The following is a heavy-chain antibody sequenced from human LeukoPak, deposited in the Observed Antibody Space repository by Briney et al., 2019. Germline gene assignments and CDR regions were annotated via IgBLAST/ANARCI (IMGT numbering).Heavy chain of an antibody. CDR3: AKDGPTAYFDY. V-gene: IGHV1-69*05. CDR2: IIPIFGTA. CDR1: GGTFRSYG. J-gene: IGHJ4*02. D-gene: IGHD5-18*01. Sequence: SVKVSCKASGGTFRSYGISWVRQAPGQGLEWMGGIIPIFGTASYPQKFQGRLSITTDESTTIAYMDLTSLTSEDTAVYYCAKDGPTAYFDYWGQGTLVTVSS.